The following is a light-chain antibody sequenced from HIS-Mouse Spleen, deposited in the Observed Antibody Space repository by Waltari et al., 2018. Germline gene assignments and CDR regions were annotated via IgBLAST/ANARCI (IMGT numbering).Light chain of an antibody. CDR2: EGS. CDR1: RSHVGSYNL. J-gene: IGLJ3*02. Sequence: QSALTQPASVSGSPGQPITISCTGTRSHVGSYNLFPWYQQHPGKAPKLMIYEGSKRPSGVSNRFSGSKSGNTASLTISGLQAEDEADYYCCSYAGSSTWVFGGGTKLTVL. V-gene: IGLV2-23*01. CDR3: CSYAGSSTWV.